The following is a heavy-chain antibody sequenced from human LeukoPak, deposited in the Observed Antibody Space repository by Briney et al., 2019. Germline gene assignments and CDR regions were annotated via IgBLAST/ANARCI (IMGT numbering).Heavy chain of an antibody. J-gene: IGHJ4*02. CDR3: ARGVMVYAINFDY. Sequence: SETLSLTCAVYGGSFSGYYWSWLRQPPGKGLEWIGAINHSGSTNYNPSLKSRVTISVDTSKNQSSLKLSTVTAADTAVYYCARGVMVYAINFDYWGQGTLVTVSS. V-gene: IGHV4-34*01. D-gene: IGHD2-8*01. CDR1: GGSFSGYY. CDR2: INHSGST.